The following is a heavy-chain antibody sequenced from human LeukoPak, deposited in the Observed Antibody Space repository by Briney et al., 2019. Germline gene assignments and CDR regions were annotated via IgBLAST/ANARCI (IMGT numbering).Heavy chain of an antibody. CDR3: AGEDRYGSGFDY. J-gene: IGHJ4*02. Sequence: TASETLSLTCTVSGGSISSYYWSWIRQPPGKGLEWIWYIYYSGSTNYNPPLKSRATISVDTSKNQYSLKLSSVTAAATAVYYCAGEDRYGSGFDYWGQGTLVTVSS. D-gene: IGHD3-10*01. CDR2: IYYSGST. CDR1: GGSISSYY. V-gene: IGHV4-59*01.